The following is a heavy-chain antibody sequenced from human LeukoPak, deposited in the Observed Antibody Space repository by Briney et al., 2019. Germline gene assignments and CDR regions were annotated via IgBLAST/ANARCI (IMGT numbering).Heavy chain of an antibody. CDR2: IYYSGST. V-gene: IGHV4-59*01. CDR1: GGSISSYY. Sequence: SETLSLTCTVSGGSISSYYWSWIRQPPGKGLEWIGYIYYSGSTNYNPSLKSRVTISVDTSKNQFSLKLSSVTAADTAVYYCARDLSHWRYFDLWGRGTLVTVSS. J-gene: IGHJ2*01. D-gene: IGHD1-1*01. CDR3: ARDLSHWRYFDL.